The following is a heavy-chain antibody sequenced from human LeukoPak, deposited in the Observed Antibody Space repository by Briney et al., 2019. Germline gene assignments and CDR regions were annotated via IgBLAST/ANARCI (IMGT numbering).Heavy chain of an antibody. CDR2: IKQDGSEK. J-gene: IGHJ4*02. V-gene: IGHV3-7*01. D-gene: IGHD3-10*01. CDR1: GFTFSSYW. CDR3: ARIRVMDLYYFDY. Sequence: GGSLRLSCAASGFTFSSYWMSWVRQAPGKGLEWVANIKQDGSEKYYVDSVKGRFTISRDNAKNSLYLQMNSLRAEDTAVYYCARIRVMDLYYFDYWGQGTLVTDSS.